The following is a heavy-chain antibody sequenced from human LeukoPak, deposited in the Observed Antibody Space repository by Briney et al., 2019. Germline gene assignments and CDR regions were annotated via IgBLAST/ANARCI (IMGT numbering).Heavy chain of an antibody. V-gene: IGHV4-61*02. CDR2: IFTSGST. J-gene: IGHJ3*02. CDR1: GGSISSDNYF. D-gene: IGHD6-19*01. Sequence: SETLSLTCTVSGGSISSDNYFWSWIRQPAGKGLEWIGRIFTSGSTHYNPSLNSRVTISLDTSTNQFSLKLSSVTAADTAVYYCAREGWQWLVHGFDIWGQGTMVTVSS. CDR3: AREGWQWLVHGFDI.